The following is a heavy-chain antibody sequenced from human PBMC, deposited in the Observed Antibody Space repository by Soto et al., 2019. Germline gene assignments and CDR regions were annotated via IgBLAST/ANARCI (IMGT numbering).Heavy chain of an antibody. CDR3: AGVKSPTPRALDC. Sequence: PSETLSLTCTVSDGSISSSSYYWGWIRQPPGKGLEWIRSIYYSGSTYYNPSLKSRVTISVDTSKNQFSLKLSSVTAADTAVYSGAGVKSPTPRALDCWGKGTLVTGSA. CDR2: IYYSGST. D-gene: IGHD2-15*01. V-gene: IGHV4-39*01. CDR1: DGSISSSSYY. J-gene: IGHJ4*01.